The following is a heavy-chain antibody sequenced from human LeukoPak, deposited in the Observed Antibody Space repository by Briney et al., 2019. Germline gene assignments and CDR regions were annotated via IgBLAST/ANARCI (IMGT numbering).Heavy chain of an antibody. D-gene: IGHD2-2*01. Sequence: PGVSLRLSCAASGFTFSSYAMHWVRQAPGKGLEWVAVISYDGSNKYYADSVKGRFTISRDNSKNTLYLQMNSLRAEDTAVYYCARVSESQLLTNWFDPWGQGTLVTVSS. CDR1: GFTFSSYA. V-gene: IGHV3-30-3*01. J-gene: IGHJ5*02. CDR3: ARVSESQLLTNWFDP. CDR2: ISYDGSNK.